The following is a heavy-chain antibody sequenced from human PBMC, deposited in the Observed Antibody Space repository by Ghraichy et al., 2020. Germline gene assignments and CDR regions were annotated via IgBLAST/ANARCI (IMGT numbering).Heavy chain of an antibody. J-gene: IGHJ6*02. CDR3: ASRTTVTDYYYYGMDV. Sequence: GGSLRLSCAASGFTFSSYSMNWVRQAPGKGLEWVSSISSSSSYIYYADSVKGRFTISRDNAKNSLYLQMNSLRAEDTAVYYCASRTTVTDYYYYGMDVWGQGTTVTVSS. D-gene: IGHD4-17*01. CDR1: GFTFSSYS. V-gene: IGHV3-21*01. CDR2: ISSSSSYI.